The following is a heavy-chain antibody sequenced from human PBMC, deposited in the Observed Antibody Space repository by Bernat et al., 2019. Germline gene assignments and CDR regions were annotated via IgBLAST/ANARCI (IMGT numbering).Heavy chain of an antibody. CDR3: ARELWLGIEAVGVDY. D-gene: IGHD1-26*01. V-gene: IGHV3-48*01. CDR1: RFTFSNYS. J-gene: IGHJ4*02. Sequence: EVQLLESGGGLVQPGGSLRLSCAASRFTFSNYSMNWVRQAPGKGLEWVSYISSSSSTIYYADSVKGRFTVSRDNAKNSLYLQMNSLRAEDTAVYYCARELWLGIEAVGVDYWGQGTLVTVSS. CDR2: ISSSSSTI.